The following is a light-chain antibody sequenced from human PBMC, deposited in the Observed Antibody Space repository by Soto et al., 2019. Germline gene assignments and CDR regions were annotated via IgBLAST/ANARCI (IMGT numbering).Light chain of an antibody. CDR3: QQRSNWPPLT. V-gene: IGKV3-11*01. Sequence: EIVLTQSPATLSLSPGERATLSCRASQSVNNYLAWYQQKPGQAPRLLTYDASNRATGIPARFSGSGSGTDFTLTISSLEAEDFAVYYCQQRSNWPPLTFGGGTKVEIK. CDR1: QSVNNY. CDR2: DAS. J-gene: IGKJ4*01.